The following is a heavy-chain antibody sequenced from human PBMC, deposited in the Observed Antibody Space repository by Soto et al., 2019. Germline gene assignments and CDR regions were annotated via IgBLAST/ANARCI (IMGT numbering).Heavy chain of an antibody. CDR3: AREMTIFGVAPGGGVDV. D-gene: IGHD3-3*01. CDR2: IYQSGRT. J-gene: IGHJ6*02. CDR1: GGSISTSDYS. V-gene: IGHV4-30-2*01. Sequence: QLQLQESGSGLVRPSQTLSLTCAVSGGSISTSDYSWRWIRQAPGRGLEWIGSIYQSGRTYYIPSLKSRATMSLDKSKNQFSLKITSAVAADTARYYCAREMTIFGVAPGGGVDVWGQGTKVTVSS.